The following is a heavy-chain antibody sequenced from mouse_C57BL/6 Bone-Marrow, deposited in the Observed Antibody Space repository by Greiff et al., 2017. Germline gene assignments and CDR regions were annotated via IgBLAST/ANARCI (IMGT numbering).Heavy chain of an antibody. CDR2: ISDGGSYT. V-gene: IGHV5-4*01. CDR3: ARDPGYDGYYPY. CDR1: GFTFSSYA. J-gene: IGHJ3*01. Sequence: EVQLVESGGGLVKPGGSLKLSCAASGFTFSSYAMSWVRQTPEKRLEWVATISDGGSYTYYPDNVKGRFTISRDNAKNNLYLQMSHLKSEDIAMYYCARDPGYDGYYPYWGQETLVTVSA. D-gene: IGHD2-3*01.